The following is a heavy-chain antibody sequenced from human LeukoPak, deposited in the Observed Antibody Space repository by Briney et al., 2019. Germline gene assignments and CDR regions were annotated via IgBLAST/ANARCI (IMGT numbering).Heavy chain of an antibody. V-gene: IGHV3-21*01. CDR1: GFTFSSYS. CDR2: ISGSGSYI. CDR3: ARVDYGIDY. D-gene: IGHD4/OR15-4a*01. J-gene: IGHJ4*02. Sequence: GGSLRLSCAASGFTFSSYSMNWVRQAPGKGLEWVSSISGSGSYIYYADSVKGRFTISRDNAKNSLFLQMNSLRAEDTAVYYCARVDYGIDYWGQGTLVTVSS.